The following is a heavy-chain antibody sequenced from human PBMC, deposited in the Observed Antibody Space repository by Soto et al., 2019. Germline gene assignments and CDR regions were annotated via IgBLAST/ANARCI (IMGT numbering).Heavy chain of an antibody. Sequence: PGGSLRLSCAASGFTFSSYSMNWVRQAPGKGLEWVSSISSSSSFIYYADSVKGRFTISRDNAKNSLYMQMNSLRGEYTAVYYCARGIAAADFRYFYSMDVVGQGATVTVSS. J-gene: IGHJ6*02. D-gene: IGHD6-13*01. V-gene: IGHV3-21*01. CDR2: ISSSSSFI. CDR3: ARGIAAADFRYFYSMDV. CDR1: GFTFSSYS.